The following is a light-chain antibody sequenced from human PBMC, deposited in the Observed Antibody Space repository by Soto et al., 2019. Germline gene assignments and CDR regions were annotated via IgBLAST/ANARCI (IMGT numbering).Light chain of an antibody. CDR3: QQYYSTLYT. Sequence: DIVMTQSPDSLAVSLGERATINCKSSQSLLYSSNNKNYLAWYQQKPGQPPKLLIYWASTRESGVPDRFSGSGSGTDVTLTISSLQAEDGAVYYCQQYYSTLYTFGQGTKLEIK. V-gene: IGKV4-1*01. CDR1: QSLLYSSNNKNY. CDR2: WAS. J-gene: IGKJ2*01.